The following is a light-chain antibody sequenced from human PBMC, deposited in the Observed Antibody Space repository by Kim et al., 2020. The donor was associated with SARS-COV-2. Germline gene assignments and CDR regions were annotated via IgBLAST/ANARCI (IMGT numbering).Light chain of an antibody. CDR2: WAS. Sequence: RANINCKSSQSILYSSNNRNYLAWYQHKVGQPPKLLIFWASTRESGVPDRFSGSGSGTNFTLTISSLQAEDVAVYYCQQYFSSPYSFGQGTTLEI. CDR1: QSILYSSNNRNY. V-gene: IGKV4-1*01. CDR3: QQYFSSPYS. J-gene: IGKJ2*03.